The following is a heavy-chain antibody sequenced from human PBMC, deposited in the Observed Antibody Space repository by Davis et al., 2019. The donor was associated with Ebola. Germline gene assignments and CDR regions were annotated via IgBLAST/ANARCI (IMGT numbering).Heavy chain of an antibody. V-gene: IGHV3-15*01. CDR3: TAEAGISF. J-gene: IGHJ4*02. CDR2: IKSNVDGGTT. Sequence: GESLKISCAASGFTVSSNYMSWVRQAPGKGLEWVGRIKSNVDGGTTDYAAPVKGRFTISRDDSKNTLYLQMNSLKTEDTAVYYCTAEAGISFWGQGTLVTVSS. D-gene: IGHD3-3*02. CDR1: GFTVSSNY.